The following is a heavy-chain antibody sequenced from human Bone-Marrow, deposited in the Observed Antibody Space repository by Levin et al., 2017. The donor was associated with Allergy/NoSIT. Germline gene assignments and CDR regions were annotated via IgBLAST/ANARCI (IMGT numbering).Heavy chain of an antibody. CDR2: IFYSGST. V-gene: IGHV4-59*01. CDR1: GGSINDYH. Sequence: SQTLSLTCTVSGGSINDYHWSWIRQPPGKGLEWIGYIFYSGSTTYNPSLKSRSTIPVDMSKRHLSLQLTSVTAADTAVYCFARVTMGRFDRWGQGTLVTVSS. J-gene: IGHJ5*02. D-gene: IGHD3-3*01. CDR3: ARVTMGRFDR.